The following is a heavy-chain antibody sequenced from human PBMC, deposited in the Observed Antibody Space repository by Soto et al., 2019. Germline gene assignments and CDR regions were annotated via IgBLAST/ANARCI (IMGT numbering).Heavy chain of an antibody. J-gene: IGHJ3*02. V-gene: IGHV1-69*13. D-gene: IGHD6-6*01. CDR2: IIPIFGTA. CDR3: ANTQQLAHDAFDI. CDR1: GGTFSSYA. Sequence: GASVKVSCKASGGTFSSYAISWVRQAPGQGLEWMGGIIPIFGTANYAQKFQGRVTITADESTSTAYMELSSLRSEDTAVYYCANTQQLAHDAFDIWGQGTMVTVSS.